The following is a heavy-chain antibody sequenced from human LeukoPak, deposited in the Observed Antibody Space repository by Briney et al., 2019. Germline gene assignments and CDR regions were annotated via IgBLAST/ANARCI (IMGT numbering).Heavy chain of an antibody. Sequence: GGSLRLSYAASGFTVSSNYMSWVRQAPGKGLEWVSVIYSGGSTYYADSVKGRFTISRDNSKNTLYLQMNSLRAEDTAVYYCAREVTTIYYYYGMDVWGQGTTVTVSS. J-gene: IGHJ6*02. D-gene: IGHD4-11*01. CDR1: GFTVSSNY. CDR2: IYSGGST. CDR3: AREVTTIYYYYGMDV. V-gene: IGHV3-66*01.